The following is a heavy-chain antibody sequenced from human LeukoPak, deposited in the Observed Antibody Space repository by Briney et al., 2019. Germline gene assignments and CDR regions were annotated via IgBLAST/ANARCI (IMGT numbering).Heavy chain of an antibody. V-gene: IGHV3-66*01. CDR1: GFTVSSNY. Sequence: GGSLRLSCAASGFTVSSNYMSWVRQAPGKGLEWVSVIYSGGSAYYADSVKGRFTISRDNSKNTLYLQMNSLRAEDTAVYYCARDHWGSGADAFDIWGQGTMVTVSS. J-gene: IGHJ3*02. D-gene: IGHD7-27*01. CDR3: ARDHWGSGADAFDI. CDR2: IYSGGSA.